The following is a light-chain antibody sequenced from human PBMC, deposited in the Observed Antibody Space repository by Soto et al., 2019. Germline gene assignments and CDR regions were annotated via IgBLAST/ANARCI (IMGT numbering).Light chain of an antibody. Sequence: DIQMTQSPSSLSASVGDRVTITCRASQGITDYLAWYQQKPGQVPNLLIYAASTLQSGVPSRFSGSGSGTDFTLTITGLQTEDVATYYCQNYNSAPWTFGQVTKVEIK. CDR2: AAS. V-gene: IGKV1-27*01. CDR1: QGITDY. J-gene: IGKJ1*01. CDR3: QNYNSAPWT.